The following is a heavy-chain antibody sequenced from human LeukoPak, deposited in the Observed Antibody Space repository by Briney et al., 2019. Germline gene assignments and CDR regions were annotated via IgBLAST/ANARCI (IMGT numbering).Heavy chain of an antibody. J-gene: IGHJ4*02. V-gene: IGHV3-11*01. CDR2: ISHGTTFI. CDR1: GLTFSDYY. CDR3: ARISPRSSDYYFDY. Sequence: GGSLRLFCEASGLTFSDYYMSWIRQAPGKALEWVSYISHGTTFIYYADSVKGRSTISRDNAKNSLYLQMNSLRAEDTAVYFCARISPRSSDYYFDYWGQGTLVTVSS. D-gene: IGHD2-21*01.